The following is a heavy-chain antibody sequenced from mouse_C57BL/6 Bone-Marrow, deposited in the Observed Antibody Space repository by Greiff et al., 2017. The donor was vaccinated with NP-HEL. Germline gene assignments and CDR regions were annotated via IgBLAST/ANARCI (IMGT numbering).Heavy chain of an antibody. Sequence: VQLKESGAELVRPGASVKLSCKASGYTFTDYYINWVKQRPGQGLEWIARIYPGSGNTYYNEKFRGKATLTAEKSSSTAYMQLSSLTSEDSAVYCCARPGSSYGWYFDVWGTGTTVTVSS. CDR3: ARPGSSYGWYFDV. CDR1: GYTFTDYY. J-gene: IGHJ1*03. D-gene: IGHD1-1*01. V-gene: IGHV1-76*01. CDR2: IYPGSGNT.